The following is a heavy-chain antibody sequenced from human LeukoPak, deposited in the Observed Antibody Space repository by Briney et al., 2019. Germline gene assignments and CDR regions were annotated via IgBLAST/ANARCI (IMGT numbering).Heavy chain of an antibody. CDR3: TRLTLDTAMAPNWFDP. V-gene: IGHV4-34*01. J-gene: IGHJ5*02. Sequence: SSETLSLTCAVYGGSFSGYYWSRIRQPPGKGLEWIGEINHSGSTNYNPSLKSRVTISVDTSKNQFSLKLSSVTAADTAVYYCTRLTLDTAMAPNWFDPWGQGTLVTVSS. CDR2: INHSGST. CDR1: GGSFSGYY. D-gene: IGHD5-18*01.